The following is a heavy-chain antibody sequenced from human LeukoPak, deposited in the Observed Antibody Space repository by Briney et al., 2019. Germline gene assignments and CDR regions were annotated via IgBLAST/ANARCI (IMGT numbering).Heavy chain of an antibody. J-gene: IGHJ4*02. CDR1: GYTFTGYY. D-gene: IGHD6-13*01. CDR2: INPNSGGT. CDR3: ARSREYSSRRAPHFDY. Sequence: ASVKVSCKASGYTFTGYYMHWVRQAPGQGLEWMGWINPNSGGTNYAQKLQGRVTMTTDTSTSTAYMELRSLRSDDTAVYYCARSREYSSRRAPHFDYWGQGTLVTVSS. V-gene: IGHV1-2*02.